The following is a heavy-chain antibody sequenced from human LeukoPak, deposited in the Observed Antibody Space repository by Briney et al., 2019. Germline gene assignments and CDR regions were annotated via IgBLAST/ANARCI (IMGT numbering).Heavy chain of an antibody. Sequence: GGALRLSCAASGFTFSSSAMSWVRQAPGKGLEWVSAISGSGITTYYADSVKGRFTVSRDNSKNTLYLQMNSLRAEDTALYYCAKEGPPSSGWPFDYWGQGTLVTVSS. CDR1: GFTFSSSA. CDR2: ISGSGITT. CDR3: AKEGPPSSGWPFDY. J-gene: IGHJ4*02. V-gene: IGHV3-23*01. D-gene: IGHD6-19*01.